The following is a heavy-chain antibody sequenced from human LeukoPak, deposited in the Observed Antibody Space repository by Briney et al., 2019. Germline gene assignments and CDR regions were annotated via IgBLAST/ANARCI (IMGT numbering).Heavy chain of an antibody. V-gene: IGHV3-64D*06. J-gene: IGHJ3*02. CDR3: VKGLAYSYEAFDM. Sequence: GGSLRLSCSASGFTFSSYAMHWVHQAPGKGLEYVSVISGNGGSTYYADSVKGRFTISRDNSKNTLYLQMSSLRVEDTAVYYCVKGLAYSYEAFDMWGQGTMVTVSS. CDR1: GFTFSSYA. D-gene: IGHD3-3*02. CDR2: ISGNGGST.